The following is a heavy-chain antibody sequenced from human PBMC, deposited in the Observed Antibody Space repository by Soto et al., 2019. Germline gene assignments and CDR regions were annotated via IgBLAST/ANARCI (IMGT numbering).Heavy chain of an antibody. CDR1: PSSISSYS. CDR2: IYTRGRT. Sequence: SLTLSRTWSVAPSSISSYSLCWIRQPAWQGLKRTGRIYTRGRTNANPSLKSRVTMSVDTSKNQFSRKLSSVPAADTAVHCCARDSHPGYCSGGSCYGGYYYGMDVWGQGTTVTVYS. D-gene: IGHD2-15*01. V-gene: IGHV4-4*07. J-gene: IGHJ6*02. CDR3: ARDSHPGYCSGGSCYGGYYYGMDV.